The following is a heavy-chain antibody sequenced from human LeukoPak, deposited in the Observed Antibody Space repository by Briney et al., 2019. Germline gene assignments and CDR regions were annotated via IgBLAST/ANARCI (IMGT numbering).Heavy chain of an antibody. Sequence: GGTLRLSCAASGFTFATSGMSWVRQAPGKGLEWVSGISGRGHDTYYADSVKGRFTISRDNSKNTLNLQMRSLRAEDTAVYFCAKQSNYFGSGSPLSPFDFWGQGTRVTVSS. CDR3: AKQSNYFGSGSPLSPFDF. D-gene: IGHD3-10*01. V-gene: IGHV3-23*01. J-gene: IGHJ4*02. CDR1: GFTFATSG. CDR2: ISGRGHDT.